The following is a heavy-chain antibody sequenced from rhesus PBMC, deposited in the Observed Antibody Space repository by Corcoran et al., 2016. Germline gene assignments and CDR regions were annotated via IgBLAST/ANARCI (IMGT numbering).Heavy chain of an antibody. CDR3: TRDPLVSGLDS. CDR1: GASISTYW. V-gene: IGHV4-80*01. D-gene: IGHD1-44*01. CDR2: IKGERGTT. Sequence: QVQLQESGPGLVKPSETLSLTCAVSGASISTYWWNWIRQSPGKGLEWIGEIKGERGTTNDNPSLKSRVTISKDASRNQFSLKLSSVTAADTAVYYCTRDPLVSGLDSWGQGVVVTVSS. J-gene: IGHJ6*01.